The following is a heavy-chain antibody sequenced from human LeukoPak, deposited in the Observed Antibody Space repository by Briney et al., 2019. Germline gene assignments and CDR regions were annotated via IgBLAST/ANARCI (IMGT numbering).Heavy chain of an antibody. CDR2: IRNEANSYTT. CDR1: GFTFRNLY. Sequence: GGSLRLSCAASGFTFRNLYMDWVRQAPGKGLEWVGRIRNEANSYTTDYATSVKGRFTISRDDSKNSLFLQMNSLKTEDTAVYYCVRVRHAHSFDDWGQGTLATVSS. J-gene: IGHJ4*02. V-gene: IGHV3-72*01. CDR3: VRVRHAHSFDD.